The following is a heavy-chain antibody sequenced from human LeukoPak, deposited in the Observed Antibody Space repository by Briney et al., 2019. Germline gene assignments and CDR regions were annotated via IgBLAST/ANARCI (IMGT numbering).Heavy chain of an antibody. J-gene: IGHJ4*02. Sequence: ASVKVSCKASGYTFTTYDINWVRQATGQGLEWMGWMNPNSGNTGYAQKFQGRVTMTRNTSISAAYMELSSLRSEDTAVYYCATKAYYYDSSGYYEAFDYWGQGTLVTVSS. CDR1: GYTFTTYD. D-gene: IGHD3-22*01. CDR2: MNPNSGNT. V-gene: IGHV1-8*02. CDR3: ATKAYYYDSSGYYEAFDY.